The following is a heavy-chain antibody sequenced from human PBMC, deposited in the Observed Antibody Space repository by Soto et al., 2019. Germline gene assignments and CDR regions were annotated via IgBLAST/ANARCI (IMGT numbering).Heavy chain of an antibody. Sequence: ASVKVSCKASGGTFSSYAIGWVRQAPGQGLEWMGGIIPIFGTANYAQKFQGRVTITADESTSTAYMELSSLRSEDTAVYYCARDSWVVAARGTDYYYYGMDVWGQGTTVTVSS. CDR1: GGTFSSYA. V-gene: IGHV1-69*13. J-gene: IGHJ6*02. CDR3: ARDSWVVAARGTDYYYYGMDV. D-gene: IGHD2-15*01. CDR2: IIPIFGTA.